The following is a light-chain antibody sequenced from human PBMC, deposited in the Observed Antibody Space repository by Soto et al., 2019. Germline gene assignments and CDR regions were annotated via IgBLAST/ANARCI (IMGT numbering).Light chain of an antibody. J-gene: IGKJ4*01. CDR2: WAS. CDR3: QQYYAAPLT. Sequence: DFVMTQSPDSLAVSLGERATINCKSSQSVLSSSNNKNFLAWFQQRPGQPPKLLIYWASTRESGVPDRFSGSGSGTDFTLTISSLEAEDVAVYYCQQYYAAPLTFGGGTTVEIK. V-gene: IGKV4-1*01. CDR1: QSVLSSSNNKNF.